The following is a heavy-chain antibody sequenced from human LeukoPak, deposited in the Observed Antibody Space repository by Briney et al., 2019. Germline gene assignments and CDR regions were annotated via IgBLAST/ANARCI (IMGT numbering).Heavy chain of an antibody. CDR2: ICYSGST. CDR3: ARTDNYIPEDRFDP. J-gene: IGHJ5*02. Sequence: RSSETLSLTCTVSGGSISGYCWGWIRQSLGRGLEWIGSICYSGSTFYNPSLKSRVTLSVDTSKNHFSLKVTSVIASDTAIYYCARTDNYIPEDRFDPWGQGTLVTVSS. D-gene: IGHD5-24*01. CDR1: GGSISGYC. V-gene: IGHV4-39*02.